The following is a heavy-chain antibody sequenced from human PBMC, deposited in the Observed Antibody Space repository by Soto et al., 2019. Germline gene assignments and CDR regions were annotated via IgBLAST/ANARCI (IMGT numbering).Heavy chain of an antibody. J-gene: IGHJ4*02. CDR1: GGTFSSYA. CDR2: ISAYNGNT. CDR3: ARGSTYYDILTGYLVRVNYFDY. Sequence: QVQLVQSGAEVKKPGSSVKVSCKASGGTFSSYAISWVRQAPGQGLEWMGWISAYNGNTNYAQKLQGRVTMTADTSTSTAEMELRSLRSDDTAVYYCARGSTYYDILTGYLVRVNYFDYWGQGTLVTVSS. V-gene: IGHV1-18*01. D-gene: IGHD3-9*01.